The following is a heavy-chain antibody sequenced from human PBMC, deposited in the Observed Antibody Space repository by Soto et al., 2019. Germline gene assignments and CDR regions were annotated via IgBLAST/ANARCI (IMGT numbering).Heavy chain of an antibody. J-gene: IGHJ4*02. D-gene: IGHD5-12*01. CDR3: MGGNTGYGTFDY. V-gene: IGHV3-74*01. Sequence: GYLRLSCAVSGFSLKNFWLHWVRQRPGKELVWVASIYRDGTTSYADYVKGPFTISRDNAKNTVSLQMNSLKDEDTAVYYRMGGNTGYGTFDYWGQGTLVTVSS. CDR1: GFSLKNFW. CDR2: IYRDGTT.